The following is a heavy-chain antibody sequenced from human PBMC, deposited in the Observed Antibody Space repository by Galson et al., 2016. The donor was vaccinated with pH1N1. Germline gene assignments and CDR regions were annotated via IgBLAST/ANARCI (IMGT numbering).Heavy chain of an antibody. J-gene: IGHJ6*02. V-gene: IGHV3-23*01. Sequence: SLRLSCAASGFIFSNYAMSWVRQAPGKGLEWVSAIIGTGDSTYYADSVKGRFTISRDNSKNTLCLQMNSLRAEDTAIYYCAKRGQRVYVWGQGTTVTVSS. CDR1: GFIFSNYA. CDR3: AKRGQRVYV. CDR2: IIGTGDST.